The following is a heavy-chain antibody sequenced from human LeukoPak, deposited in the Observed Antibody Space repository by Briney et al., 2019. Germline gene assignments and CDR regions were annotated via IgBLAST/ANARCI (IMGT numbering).Heavy chain of an antibody. CDR3: AKDRQQLVQRGTLDAFDI. J-gene: IGHJ3*02. Sequence: GGSLRLSCAASGFTVSSNYMSWVRQAPGKGLEWVSVIYSGGSTYYADSVKGRFTISRDNSKNTLYLQMNSLRAEDTAVYYCAKDRQQLVQRGTLDAFDIWGQGTMVTVSS. V-gene: IGHV3-66*01. CDR2: IYSGGST. D-gene: IGHD6-13*01. CDR1: GFTVSSNY.